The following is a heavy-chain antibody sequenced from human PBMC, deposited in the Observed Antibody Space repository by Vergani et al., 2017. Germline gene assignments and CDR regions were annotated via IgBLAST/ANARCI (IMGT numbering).Heavy chain of an antibody. Sequence: QVQLQESGPGLVKPSETLSLTCTVSGGSISSYYWSWIRQPTGKGLEWIGYIYYSGSTNYNPSLKSRVTISVDTSKNQFSLKLSSVTAADTAVYYCARAWKHSTRFDYWGQGTLVTVSS. CDR2: IYYSGST. CDR3: ARAWKHSTRFDY. V-gene: IGHV4-59*01. D-gene: IGHD2-21*01. J-gene: IGHJ4*02. CDR1: GGSISSYY.